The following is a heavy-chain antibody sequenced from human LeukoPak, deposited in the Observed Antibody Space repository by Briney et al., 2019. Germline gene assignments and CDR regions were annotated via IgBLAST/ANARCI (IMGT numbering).Heavy chain of an antibody. J-gene: IGHJ3*02. V-gene: IGHV4-59*01. CDR3: ARDVSTTGYAFDI. CDR1: GGSISSYY. Sequence: KPSETLSLTCTVSGGSISSYYWSWIRQPPGKGLEWIGYIYYSGSTNYNPSLKSRVTISVDTSRNQFSLKLSSVTAADTAVYYCARDVSTTGYAFDIWGQGTMVTVSS. CDR2: IYYSGST. D-gene: IGHD4-17*01.